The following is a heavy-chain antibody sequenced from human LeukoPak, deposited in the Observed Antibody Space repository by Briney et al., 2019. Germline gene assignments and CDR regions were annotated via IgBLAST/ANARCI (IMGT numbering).Heavy chain of an antibody. V-gene: IGHV4-31*03. CDR2: IYYSGST. Sequence: TSETLSLTCTVSGGSISSGGYYWSWIRQHPGKGLEWIGYIYYSGSTYYNPSLKSRVTISVDTSKNQFSLKLSSVTAADTAVYYCARARYGGNYYFDYWGQGTLVTVSS. D-gene: IGHD4-23*01. CDR3: ARARYGGNYYFDY. J-gene: IGHJ4*02. CDR1: GGSISSGGYY.